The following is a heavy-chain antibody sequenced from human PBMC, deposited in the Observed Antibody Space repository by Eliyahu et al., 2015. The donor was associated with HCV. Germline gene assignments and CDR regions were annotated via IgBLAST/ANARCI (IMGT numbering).Heavy chain of an antibody. CDR3: AKGGQYSRSIPVGDH. V-gene: IGHV3-23*01. J-gene: IGHJ4*02. D-gene: IGHD6-6*01. CDR1: GXXLSSYA. Sequence: TASGXXLSSYAVTWVRQAPGKGLEWVSTFSGSSGNTYYADSVKGRFTVSRDNSKNTLYLQMNSLRAEDTAVYYCAKGGQYSRSIPVGDHWGQGTLVTVSS. CDR2: FSGSSGNT.